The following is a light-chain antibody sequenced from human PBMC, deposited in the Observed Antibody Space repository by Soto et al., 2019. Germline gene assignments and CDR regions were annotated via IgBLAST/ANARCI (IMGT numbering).Light chain of an antibody. J-gene: IGKJ4*01. V-gene: IGKV3-11*01. Sequence: EIVFTQSPATLSLSPGARATLSCRASQSVSRSLAWYQQKPGQAPRLLIYDASNRATGIPARFSGSGSGTDFTLTISSLEPEDFAVYYCQHRSNWPLTFGGGTKVDIK. CDR3: QHRSNWPLT. CDR2: DAS. CDR1: QSVSRS.